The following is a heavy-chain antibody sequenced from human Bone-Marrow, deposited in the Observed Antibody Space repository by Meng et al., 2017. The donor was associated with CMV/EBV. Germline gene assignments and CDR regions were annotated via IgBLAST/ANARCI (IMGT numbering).Heavy chain of an antibody. V-gene: IGHV1-18*01. CDR3: ARALGSSSPGASSYNSSMDV. D-gene: IGHD6-6*01. J-gene: IGHJ6*02. CDR2: ISAYNGNT. Sequence: ASVKVSCKASGYTFTSYGISWVRQAPGQGLEWMGWISAYNGNTNYAQKLQGRVTMTTDTSTSTAYMELRSLRSDDTAVYYCARALGSSSPGASSYNSSMDVWGQGTTATVSS. CDR1: GYTFTSYG.